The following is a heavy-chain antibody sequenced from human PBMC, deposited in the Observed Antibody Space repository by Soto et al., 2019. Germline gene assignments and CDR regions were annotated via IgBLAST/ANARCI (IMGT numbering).Heavy chain of an antibody. J-gene: IGHJ4*02. CDR3: GNDNYNILSGLHYCDY. V-gene: IGHV3-23*01. Sequence: QPGGSLRLSCAASGFTFSSYAMSWVRQAPGKGLEWVSAISGSGGSTYYADSVKGRFTISRDNSKNTLYLQMNSLRAEDTAVYYFGNDNYNILSGLHYCDYWGQGTLVTVSS. CDR1: GFTFSSYA. CDR2: ISGSGGST. D-gene: IGHD3-9*01.